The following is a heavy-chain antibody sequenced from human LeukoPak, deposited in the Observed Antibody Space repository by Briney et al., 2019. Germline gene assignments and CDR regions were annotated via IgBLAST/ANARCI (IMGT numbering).Heavy chain of an antibody. D-gene: IGHD2-2*01. Sequence: GASVKVSCKASGYTFTGYYMHWVRQAPGQGLEWMGRINPNSGGTNYAQKFQGRVTMTRDTSISTAYMELSRLRSDDTAVYYCARLQGNCSSTSCFDYWGQGTLVTVSS. V-gene: IGHV1-2*06. CDR2: INPNSGGT. CDR3: ARLQGNCSSTSCFDY. CDR1: GYTFTGYY. J-gene: IGHJ4*02.